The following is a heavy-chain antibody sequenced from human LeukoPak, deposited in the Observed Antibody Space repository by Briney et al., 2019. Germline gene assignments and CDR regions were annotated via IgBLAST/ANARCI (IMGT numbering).Heavy chain of an antibody. CDR1: GFIVSSNY. CDR2: IYSGGST. D-gene: IGHD1-26*01. V-gene: IGHV3-53*01. CDR3: ARGGGSSGSYGFGAFDI. J-gene: IGHJ3*02. Sequence: PGGSLRLSCAAAGFIVSSNYMSWVRQAPGKGLEWVSIIYSGGSTYYADSVRGRFTISRDNSKNKLYLQMNSLRAEDTAVYYCARGGGSSGSYGFGAFDIWGQGTTVTVSS.